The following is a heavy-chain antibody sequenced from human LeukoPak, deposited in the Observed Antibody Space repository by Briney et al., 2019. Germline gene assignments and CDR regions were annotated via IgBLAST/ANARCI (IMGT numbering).Heavy chain of an antibody. V-gene: IGHV4-34*01. D-gene: IGHD2-21*02. Sequence: PSETLSLTCAVYGGSFSGYYWSWIRQPPGKGLEWIGEINHSGSTNYNPSLKSRVTISVDTSKNQFSLKLSSMTAADTAVYYCARSPAYCGGDCPIDYWGQGTLVTVSS. J-gene: IGHJ4*02. CDR2: INHSGST. CDR1: GGSFSGYY. CDR3: ARSPAYCGGDCPIDY.